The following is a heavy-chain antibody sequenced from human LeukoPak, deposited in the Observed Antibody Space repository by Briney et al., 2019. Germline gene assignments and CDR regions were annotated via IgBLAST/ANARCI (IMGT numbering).Heavy chain of an antibody. D-gene: IGHD3-22*01. V-gene: IGHV1-2*02. J-gene: IGHJ5*02. Sequence: GASVKVSCKASGYTFTGYYMHWVRQAPGQGLEWMGWINPNRGGTNYAQKFQGRVTMTRDTSISTAYMELSRLRSDDTAVYYCARAGMDYYDSSGYYTWGQGTLVTVSS. CDR2: INPNRGGT. CDR1: GYTFTGYY. CDR3: ARAGMDYYDSSGYYT.